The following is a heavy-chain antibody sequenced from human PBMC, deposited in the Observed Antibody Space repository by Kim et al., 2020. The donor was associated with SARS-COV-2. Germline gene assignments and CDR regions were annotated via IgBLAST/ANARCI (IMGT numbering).Heavy chain of an antibody. J-gene: IGHJ4*01. V-gene: IGHV3-30*18. CDR3: AKARSDDSSGYYIGFDY. D-gene: IGHD3-22*01. CDR2: ISYDGSNK. Sequence: GGSLRLSCAASGFTFSSYGMHWVRQAPGKGLEWVAVISYDGSNKYYADSVKGRFTISRDNSKNTLYLQMNSLSAEDTAVYYCAKARSDDSSGYYIGFDY. CDR1: GFTFSSYG.